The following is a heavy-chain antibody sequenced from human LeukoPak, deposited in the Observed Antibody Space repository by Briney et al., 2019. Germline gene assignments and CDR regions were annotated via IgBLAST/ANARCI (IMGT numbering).Heavy chain of an antibody. CDR3: ARTASSSWTYNWFDP. D-gene: IGHD6-13*01. CDR1: GYSFTSYW. V-gene: IGHV5-51*01. Sequence: GESLKISCKGSGYSFTSYWIGWVRQMPGKGLECMGIIYPGDSDTRYSPSFQGQVTISADKSISTAYLQWSSLKASDTAMYYCARTASSSWTYNWFDPWGQGTLVTVSS. CDR2: IYPGDSDT. J-gene: IGHJ5*02.